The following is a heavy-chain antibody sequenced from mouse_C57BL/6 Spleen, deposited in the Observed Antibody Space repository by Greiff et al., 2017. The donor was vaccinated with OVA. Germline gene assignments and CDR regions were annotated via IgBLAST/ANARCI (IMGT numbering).Heavy chain of an antibody. CDR3: ARDRQLRAMDY. CDR1: GYSITSGYY. J-gene: IGHJ4*01. CDR2: ISYDGSN. D-gene: IGHD6-1*01. Sequence: ESGPGLVKPSQSLSLTCSVTGYSITSGYYWNWIRQFPGNKLEWMGYISYDGSNNYNPSLKNRISITRDTSKNQFFLKLNSVTTEDTATYYCARDRQLRAMDYWGQGTSVTVSS. V-gene: IGHV3-6*01.